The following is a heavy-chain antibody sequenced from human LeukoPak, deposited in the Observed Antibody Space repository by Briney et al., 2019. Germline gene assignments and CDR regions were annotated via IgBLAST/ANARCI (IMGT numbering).Heavy chain of an antibody. CDR2: INSDGRSI. Sequence: PGGSLRLSCAASGXTFSNYWMHWVRQAPGKGLVLVSRINSDGRSIIYADSVKGRFTISRGNAKNTLYLQMNSLRVEDTAVYYCARGGSPPEALGDALNIWGQGTMVTVSA. CDR3: ARGGSPPEALGDALNI. D-gene: IGHD1-26*01. V-gene: IGHV3-74*01. CDR1: GXTFSNYW. J-gene: IGHJ3*02.